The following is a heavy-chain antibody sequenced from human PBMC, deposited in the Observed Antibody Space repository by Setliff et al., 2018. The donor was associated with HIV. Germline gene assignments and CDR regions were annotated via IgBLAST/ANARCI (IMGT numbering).Heavy chain of an antibody. CDR2: IIPIFGTA. V-gene: IGHV1-69*06. CDR3: ARALGELSLYPFY. D-gene: IGHD3-16*02. J-gene: IGHJ4*02. CDR1: GYTFTGYY. Sequence: SVKVSCKASGYTFTGYYMHWVRQAPGQGLEWMGRIIPIFGTAHYAQKFQGRVTITADKSTSTAYMELSSLRSEDTAVYYCARALGELSLYPFYWGQGTLVTVSS.